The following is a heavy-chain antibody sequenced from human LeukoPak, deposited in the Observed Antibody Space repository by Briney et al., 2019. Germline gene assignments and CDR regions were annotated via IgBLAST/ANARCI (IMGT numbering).Heavy chain of an antibody. CDR3: ARRSGSYMRDY. CDR2: IIPILGIA. CDR1: GGTFSSYT. Sequence: GASVTVSCKASGGTFSSYTISWVRQAPGQGLEWMGRIIPILGIANYAQKFQGRVTITADKSTSTAYMELSSLRSEETAVYYCARRSGSYMRDYWGQGTLVTVSS. D-gene: IGHD3-10*01. J-gene: IGHJ4*02. V-gene: IGHV1-69*02.